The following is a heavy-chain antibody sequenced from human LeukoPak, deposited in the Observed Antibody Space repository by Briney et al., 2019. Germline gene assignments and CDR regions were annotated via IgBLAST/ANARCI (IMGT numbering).Heavy chain of an antibody. Sequence: ASVKVSCKASGYDFTSVGITWVRQAPGQGLEWMGWISPYNGNTRYVQKLQGRVTMTTDTSTSTAYMELRSLRFDDAAVYYCARAGSGSGWYFDYWGQGTLVTVSS. CDR1: GYDFTSVG. CDR2: ISPYNGNT. J-gene: IGHJ4*02. CDR3: ARAGSGSGWYFDY. V-gene: IGHV1-18*01. D-gene: IGHD6-19*01.